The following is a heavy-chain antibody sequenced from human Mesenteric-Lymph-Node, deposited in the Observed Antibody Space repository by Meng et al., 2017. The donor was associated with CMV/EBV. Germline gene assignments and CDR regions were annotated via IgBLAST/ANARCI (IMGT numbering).Heavy chain of an antibody. CDR2: INPKSGDT. J-gene: IGHJ5*02. CDR1: GYTFIGNN. Sequence: ASVKVSCKTSGYTFIGNNIHWVRQAPGQGLEWMGWINPKSGDTNYAQKFQGRVTTTSDTSITTAYMELSRLGSDDTAVYYCARSVVGATTLNYYDPWGQGTLVTVSS. D-gene: IGHD1-26*01. CDR3: ARSVVGATTLNYYDP. V-gene: IGHV1-2*02.